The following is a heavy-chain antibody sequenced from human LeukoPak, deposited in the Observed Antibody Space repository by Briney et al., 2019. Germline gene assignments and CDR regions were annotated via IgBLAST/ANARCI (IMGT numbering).Heavy chain of an antibody. D-gene: IGHD2-2*01. CDR2: INPNSGGT. CDR3: ARLPLAAHNWFDT. CDR1: GYTFTGYY. V-gene: IGHV1-2*02. Sequence: GASVKVSCKASGYTFTGYYMHWVRQAPGQGLEWMGWINPNSGGTNYAQKFQGRVTMTRDTSISTAYMELSRLRSDDTAVYYCARLPLAAHNWFDTWGQGTLVTVSS. J-gene: IGHJ5*02.